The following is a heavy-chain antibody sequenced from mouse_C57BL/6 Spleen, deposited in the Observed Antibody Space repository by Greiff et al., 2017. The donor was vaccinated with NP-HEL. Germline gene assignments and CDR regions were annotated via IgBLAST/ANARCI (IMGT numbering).Heavy chain of an antibody. D-gene: IGHD2-4*01. J-gene: IGHJ2*01. Sequence: QVTLKVSGPGILQPSETLSLTCSFSGFSLSTSGMGVSWNRQPSGKGLEWLAHIYWDDDKCYNPSLKSRLTISKDTSRNQVLLKITSVDTADTATYYCARIYDYVYFDYWGQGTTLTVSS. CDR1: GFSLSTSGMG. CDR3: ARIYDYVYFDY. CDR2: IYWDDDK. V-gene: IGHV8-12*01.